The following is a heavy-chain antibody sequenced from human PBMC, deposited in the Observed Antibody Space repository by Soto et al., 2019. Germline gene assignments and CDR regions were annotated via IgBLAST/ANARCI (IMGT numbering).Heavy chain of an antibody. J-gene: IGHJ3*02. Sequence: GGSLRLSCAASGFTVSSNYMSWVRQAPGKGLEWVSVIYSGGSTYYADSVKGRFTISRDNSKNTLYLQMNSLRAEDTAVYYCARDVTVTTHDAFDIWGQGTIVTVSS. CDR3: ARDVTVTTHDAFDI. D-gene: IGHD4-4*01. CDR1: GFTVSSNY. V-gene: IGHV3-53*01. CDR2: IYSGGST.